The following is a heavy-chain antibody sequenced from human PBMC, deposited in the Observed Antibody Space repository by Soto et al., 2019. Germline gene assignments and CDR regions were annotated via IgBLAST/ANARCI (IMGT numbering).Heavy chain of an antibody. D-gene: IGHD2-15*01. Sequence: VASVKVSCKASGDTFSTSDINWVRQATGQGLEWMGWMNPRNGNTGYAQKFQGRVIMTRDTSITTAYMELSSLRSEDTAVYYCARDQQGAARADDAFDIWGQGTMVTVS. J-gene: IGHJ3*02. CDR3: ARDQQGAARADDAFDI. CDR1: GDTFSTSD. V-gene: IGHV1-8*01. CDR2: MNPRNGNT.